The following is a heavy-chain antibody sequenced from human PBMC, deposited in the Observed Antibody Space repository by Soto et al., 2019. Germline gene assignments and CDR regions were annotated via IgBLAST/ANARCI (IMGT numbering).Heavy chain of an antibody. CDR3: ARPSRDFWSGYHDAFDI. V-gene: IGHV1-3*01. D-gene: IGHD3-3*01. Sequence: ASVKVSCKASGYTFTSYAMHWVRQAPGQRLEWMGWINAGNGNTKYSQKFQGRVTITRDTSASTAYMELSSLRSEDTAVYYCARPSRDFWSGYHDAFDIWGQGTMVTVSS. J-gene: IGHJ3*02. CDR1: GYTFTSYA. CDR2: INAGNGNT.